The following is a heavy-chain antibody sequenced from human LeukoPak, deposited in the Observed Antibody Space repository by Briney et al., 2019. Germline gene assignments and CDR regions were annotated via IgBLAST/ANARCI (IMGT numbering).Heavy chain of an antibody. CDR2: ISAYSGNT. V-gene: IGHV1-18*01. CDR1: GYTFTSYG. Sequence: ASVKVSCKASGYTFTSYGISWVRQAPGQGLEWMGWISAYSGNTNYAQNFQGRVTMTTDTSTSTAYMELKGLRSDDTAVYYCARGRGLFWSGYSLDYWGQGTLVTVSS. D-gene: IGHD3-3*01. J-gene: IGHJ4*02. CDR3: ARGRGLFWSGYSLDY.